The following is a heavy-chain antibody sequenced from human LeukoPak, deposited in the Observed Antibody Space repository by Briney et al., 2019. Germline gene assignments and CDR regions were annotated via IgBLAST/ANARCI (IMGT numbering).Heavy chain of an antibody. V-gene: IGHV4-4*07. CDR3: ARTPSYSSSWYYFDY. CDR2: IYTSGST. D-gene: IGHD6-13*01. CDR1: GGSIGSYY. Sequence: PSETLSLTCTVSGGSIGSYYWSWNRQPAGKGLEWIGRIYTSGSTNYNPSLKSRVTMSVDTSKNQFSLKLSSVTAADTAVYYCARTPSYSSSWYYFDYWGQGTLVTVSS. J-gene: IGHJ4*02.